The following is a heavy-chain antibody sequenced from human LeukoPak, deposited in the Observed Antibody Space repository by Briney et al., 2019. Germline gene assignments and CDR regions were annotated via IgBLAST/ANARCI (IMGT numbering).Heavy chain of an antibody. V-gene: IGHV3-30-3*01. J-gene: IGHJ4*02. CDR3: ARDFCSTTTCLDY. D-gene: IGHD2-2*01. Sequence: PGGSLRLSCAASGFTFSSYAMHWVRQAPGKGLEWVAVISYDGSNKYYADSVKGRFTISRDNSKKSLYLQMNSLRAEDTAVYYCARDFCSTTTCLDYWGQGTLVTVSS. CDR2: ISYDGSNK. CDR1: GFTFSSYA.